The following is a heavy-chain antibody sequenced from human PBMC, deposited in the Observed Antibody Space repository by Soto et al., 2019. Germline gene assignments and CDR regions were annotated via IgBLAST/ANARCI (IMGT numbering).Heavy chain of an antibody. J-gene: IGHJ4*02. V-gene: IGHV4-59*01. CDR2: IYYSGST. Sequence: SETLSLTCTVSGGSISSYYWSWIRQPPGKGLEWIGYIYYSGSTNYNPSLKSRVTISVGTSKNQISLKLSSVTAADTAVYYCARSPWQQPVAGNYFDYWGQGTLVTVSS. CDR3: ARSPWQQPVAGNYFDY. D-gene: IGHD6-6*01. CDR1: GGSISSYY.